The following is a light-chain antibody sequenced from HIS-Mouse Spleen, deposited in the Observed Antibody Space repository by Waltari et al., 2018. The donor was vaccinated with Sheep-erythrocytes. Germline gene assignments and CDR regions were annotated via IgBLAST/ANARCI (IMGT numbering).Light chain of an antibody. J-gene: IGLJ1*01. CDR3: CSYAGSYNHV. CDR2: DVS. Sequence: QSALTQPRSVSGSPGQSVTISSTGTSSDVGGYNYVSWYQQHPGKAPKLMIYDVSKRPSGVPDRFSGSKSGNTASLTISGLQAEDEADYYCCSYAGSYNHVFATGTKVTVL. CDR1: SSDVGGYNY. V-gene: IGLV2-11*01.